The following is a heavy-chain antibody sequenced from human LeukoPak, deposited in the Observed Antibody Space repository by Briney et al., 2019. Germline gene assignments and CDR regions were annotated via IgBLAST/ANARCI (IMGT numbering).Heavy chain of an antibody. D-gene: IGHD3-22*01. CDR1: GSIFSTYA. V-gene: IGHV3-23*01. CDR3: AKAHYYDSSGYLYYFDY. CDR2: ISGSGGST. Sequence: PGGSLRLSCAASGSIFSTYAMSWVRQAPGKGLEWVSGISGSGGSTYSADSVKGRFTISRDNSKNTLYLQMNSLRAEDTAVYYCAKAHYYDSSGYLYYFDYWGQGTLVTVSS. J-gene: IGHJ4*02.